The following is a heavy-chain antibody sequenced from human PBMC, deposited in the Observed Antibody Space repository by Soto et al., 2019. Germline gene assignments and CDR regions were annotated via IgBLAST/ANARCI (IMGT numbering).Heavy chain of an antibody. CDR2: SSATGAGT. Sequence: VQLLESGGGLVQPGGYLRLSCAASGFTFSSYGMTWVRQAPGKGLEWVSFSSATGAGTYYADSVKGRFTISRDNSISTLYLHMTSMRAVYSAVYYCAKDRRAGGNYGFYYDFWGQGALVIVPS. CDR1: GFTFSSYG. V-gene: IGHV3-23*01. J-gene: IGHJ4*02. D-gene: IGHD1-7*01. CDR3: AKDRRAGGNYGFYYDF.